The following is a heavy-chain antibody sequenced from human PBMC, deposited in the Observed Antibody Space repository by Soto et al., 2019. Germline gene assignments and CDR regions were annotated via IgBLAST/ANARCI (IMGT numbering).Heavy chain of an antibody. Sequence: GGSLRLSCAASGFTFSSYSMNWVRQAPGKGLEWVSSISSSSSYIYYADSVKGRFTISRDNAKNTLYLQMNSLRPEDTALYYCTKARLWGGDGYNSYYYNAMDVWGQGTTVTVSS. CDR2: ISSSSSYI. CDR3: TKARLWGGDGYNSYYYNAMDV. D-gene: IGHD3-16*01. CDR1: GFTFSSYS. J-gene: IGHJ6*02. V-gene: IGHV3-21*04.